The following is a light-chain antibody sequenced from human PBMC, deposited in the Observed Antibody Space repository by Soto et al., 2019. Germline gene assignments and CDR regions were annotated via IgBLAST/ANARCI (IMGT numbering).Light chain of an antibody. CDR1: SSSIGAGYD. CDR3: QSYDSSLSGSGVV. J-gene: IGLJ2*01. V-gene: IGLV1-40*01. Sequence: SVLTQPPSVSGAPGQRVTISCTGSSSSIGAGYDVHWYQQLPGTAPKLLIYGNTNRPSGVPDRFSGSKSGTSASLAITGLQAEDEADYYCQSYDSSLSGSGVVFGGGTKLTVL. CDR2: GNT.